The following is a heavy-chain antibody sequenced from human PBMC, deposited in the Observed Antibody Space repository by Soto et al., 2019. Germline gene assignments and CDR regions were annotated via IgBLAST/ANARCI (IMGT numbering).Heavy chain of an antibody. V-gene: IGHV5-51*01. Sequence: GESLKISCKGSGYSFTSYWIGWVRQMPGKGLEWMGIIYPGDSDTRYSPSFQGQVTISADKSISTAYLQWSSLKASDTAMYYCARPGSVEADKYYFDYWGQGTLVTVSS. J-gene: IGHJ4*02. CDR3: ARPGSVEADKYYFDY. CDR1: GYSFTSYW. CDR2: IYPGDSDT. D-gene: IGHD2-15*01.